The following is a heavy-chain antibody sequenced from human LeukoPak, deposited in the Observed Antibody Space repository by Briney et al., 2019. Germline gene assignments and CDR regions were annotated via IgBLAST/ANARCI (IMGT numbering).Heavy chain of an antibody. CDR1: GYTLTELS. CDR2: FDPEDGET. J-gene: IGHJ4*02. V-gene: IGHV1-24*01. CDR3: ATAQGTTMVRGVIITPPDY. D-gene: IGHD3-10*01. Sequence: ASVKVSCKVSGYTLTELSMHWVRQAPGKGHEWMGGFDPEDGETIYAQKFQGRVTMTEDTSTDTAYMELSSLRSEDTAVYYCATAQGTTMVRGVIITPPDYWGQGTLVTVSS.